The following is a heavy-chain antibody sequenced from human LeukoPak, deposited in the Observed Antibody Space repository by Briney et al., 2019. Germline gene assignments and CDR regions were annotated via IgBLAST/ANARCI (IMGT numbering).Heavy chain of an antibody. V-gene: IGHV3-23*01. Sequence: GGSLRLSCAASGFTFSSYSMSWVRQAPGKGLEWVSAISASGGSTFYADSVKGRFTNSRDNSKNTLYLQMNSLRAEDTAVYYCAKGSSGARPYYFDYWGQGTLITVSS. J-gene: IGHJ4*02. CDR3: AKGSSGARPYYFDY. CDR1: GFTFSSYS. CDR2: ISASGGST.